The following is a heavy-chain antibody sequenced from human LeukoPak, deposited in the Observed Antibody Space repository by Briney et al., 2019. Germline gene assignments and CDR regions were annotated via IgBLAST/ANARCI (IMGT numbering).Heavy chain of an antibody. Sequence: SETLSLTCTVSGGSISSGGYYWSWIRQHPGKGLEWIGYIYYSGSTYYNPSLKSRVTISVDTSKNQFSLKLSSVTAADTAVYYCARGTRYYDILTGYQPRWFDPWGQGTLVTVSS. V-gene: IGHV4-31*03. D-gene: IGHD3-9*01. CDR1: GGSISSGGYY. CDR3: ARGTRYYDILTGYQPRWFDP. CDR2: IYYSGST. J-gene: IGHJ5*02.